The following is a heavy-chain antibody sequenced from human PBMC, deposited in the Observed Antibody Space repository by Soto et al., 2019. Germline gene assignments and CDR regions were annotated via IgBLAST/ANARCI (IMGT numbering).Heavy chain of an antibody. CDR2: MSYDGSKK. CDR1: GFTFSVYG. D-gene: IGHD4-17*01. J-gene: IGHJ4*02. Sequence: QVQLVESGGGVVQPGRSLRLSCAASGFTFSVYGMHWVRQAPGKGLEWVAVMSYDGSKKYYADSVQGRFTISRDNSKNTLYLQMNSLRGEDTAMYYCAKGDSGRRVDYGISAPDTSWGQGTLVTVSS. CDR3: AKGDSGRRVDYGISAPDTS. V-gene: IGHV3-30*18.